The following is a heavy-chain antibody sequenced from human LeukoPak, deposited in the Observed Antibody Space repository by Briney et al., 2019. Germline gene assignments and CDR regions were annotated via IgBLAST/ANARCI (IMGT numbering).Heavy chain of an antibody. Sequence: SETLSLTCALYRGSFSDYYWSWIRQPPRKGLEWIGEISHRGSTTYNPSPKSRVTISLDTSTKQFSLKLSSVTAADTAVYYCAREQWLDPYWGQGTLVTVSS. D-gene: IGHD6-19*01. CDR1: RGSFSDYY. CDR3: AREQWLDPY. V-gene: IGHV4-34*01. CDR2: ISHRGST. J-gene: IGHJ4*02.